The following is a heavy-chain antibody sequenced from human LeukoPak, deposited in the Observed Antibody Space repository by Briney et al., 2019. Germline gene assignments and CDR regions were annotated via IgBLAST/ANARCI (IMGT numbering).Heavy chain of an antibody. CDR2: IYYSGNT. D-gene: IGHD2-21*01. CDR1: GGSISNSNYY. V-gene: IGHV4-39*01. J-gene: IGHJ5*02. CDR3: ARTILPRWWFAP. Sequence: SSETLSLTCTVSGGSISNSNYYWGWIRQSPGKGLEWIGSIYYSGNTYYNPSLKGRVTISVDTSENQFSLILRSVTAADTAVYYCARTILPRWWFAPWGQGTLVTVSS.